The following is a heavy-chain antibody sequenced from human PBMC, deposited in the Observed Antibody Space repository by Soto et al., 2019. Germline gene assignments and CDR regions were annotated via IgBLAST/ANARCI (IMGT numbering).Heavy chain of an antibody. CDR2: IIPIFGTA. CDR1: GGTFSSYA. CDR3: ARGQRRQLVCKDAFDI. V-gene: IGHV1-69*01. J-gene: IGHJ3*02. Sequence: QVQLVQSGAEVKKPGSSVKVSCKASGGTFSSYAISWVRQAPGQGLEWMGGIIPIFGTANYERKFQGRVTITADESTSTAYMELSSLRSEDTAVYYCARGQRRQLVCKDAFDIWGQGRMVTVS. D-gene: IGHD6-13*01.